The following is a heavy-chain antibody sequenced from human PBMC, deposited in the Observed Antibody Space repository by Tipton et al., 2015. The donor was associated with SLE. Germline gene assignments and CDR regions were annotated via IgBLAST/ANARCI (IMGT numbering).Heavy chain of an antibody. CDR1: GGSITSGTYY. V-gene: IGHV4-61*02. CDR2: IYSSGST. CDR3: ARERASGSYYNY. Sequence: TLSLTCTVSGGSITSGTYYWTWIRQPAGKGLEWIGRIYSSGSTNYNPSLKSRITISVDTSKNQFSLKLTSVTAADTAVYYCARERASGSYYNYWGQGTLVTVSS. J-gene: IGHJ4*02. D-gene: IGHD3-10*01.